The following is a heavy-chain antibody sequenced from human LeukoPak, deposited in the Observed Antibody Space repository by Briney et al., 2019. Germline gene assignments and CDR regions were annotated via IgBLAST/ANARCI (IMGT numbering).Heavy chain of an antibody. V-gene: IGHV1-69*05. J-gene: IGHJ4*02. D-gene: IGHD3-22*01. CDR1: GGTFSSYA. CDR3: ARARRYYYDSSGYYSFDY. Sequence: SVTVSCKASGGTFSSYAISWVRQAPGQGLEWMGGIIPIFGTANYAQKFQGRVTITTDESTSTAYMELSSLRSEDTAVYYCARARRYYYDSSGYYSFDYWGQGTLVTVSS. CDR2: IIPIFGTA.